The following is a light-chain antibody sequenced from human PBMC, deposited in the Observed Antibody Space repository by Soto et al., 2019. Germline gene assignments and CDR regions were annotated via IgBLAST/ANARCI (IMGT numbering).Light chain of an antibody. V-gene: IGLV1-44*01. CDR2: NKN. J-gene: IGLJ3*02. CDR3: SAWDDSLNGPV. CDR1: RSNIGSHP. Sequence: QSVLTQPPSASGTPGQRVTVSCSGSRSNIGSHPVHWYQQLPGTAPKLLIFNKNLRPSGVPDRFSGSQSGTSASLAISGLQSEDDADYYCSAWDDSLNGPVFGGGTKVTVL.